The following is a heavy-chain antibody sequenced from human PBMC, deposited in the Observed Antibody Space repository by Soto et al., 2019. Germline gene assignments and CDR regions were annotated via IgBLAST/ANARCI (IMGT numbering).Heavy chain of an antibody. D-gene: IGHD3-22*01. V-gene: IGHV3-20*04. CDR3: AREAITMIVVGHKAFDI. CDR1: GFTFDDYG. CDR2: INWNGGST. Sequence: GGSLRLSCAASGFTFDDYGMSWVRQAPGKGLEWVSGINWNGGSTGYADSVKGRFTISRDNAKNSLYLQMNSLRAEDTALYYCAREAITMIVVGHKAFDIWGQGTMVTVSS. J-gene: IGHJ3*02.